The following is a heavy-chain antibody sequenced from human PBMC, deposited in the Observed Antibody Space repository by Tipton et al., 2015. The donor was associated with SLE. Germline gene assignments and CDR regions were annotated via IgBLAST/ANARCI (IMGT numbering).Heavy chain of an antibody. J-gene: IGHJ4*02. CDR2: IYYSGST. CDR3: ARSLDAAALLDY. V-gene: IGHV4-59*08. CDR1: GGSISSYF. Sequence: TLSLTCTVSGGSISSYFWSWIRQPPGKGLEWIGYIYYSGSTNYSPSLKSRLTISIDMSKNQFSLKLTSVTAADTAVYYCARSLDAAALLDYWGQGALVTVSS. D-gene: IGHD2-2*01.